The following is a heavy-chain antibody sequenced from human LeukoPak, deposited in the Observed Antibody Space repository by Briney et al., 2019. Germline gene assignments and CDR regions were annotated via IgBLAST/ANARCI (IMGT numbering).Heavy chain of an antibody. CDR1: GFTFSSCA. CDR3: AKAEDYGDYVGFFGMDV. Sequence: GGSLRLSCAASGFTFSSCAMSWVRQAPGKGLEWVSAISGSGGSTYYADSVKGRFTTSRDNSKNTLYLQMNSLRAEDTAVYYCAKAEDYGDYVGFFGMDVWGQGTTVTVSS. CDR2: ISGSGGST. V-gene: IGHV3-23*01. D-gene: IGHD4-17*01. J-gene: IGHJ6*02.